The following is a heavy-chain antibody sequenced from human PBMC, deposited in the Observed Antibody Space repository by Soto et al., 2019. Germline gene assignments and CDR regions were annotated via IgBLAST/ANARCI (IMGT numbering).Heavy chain of an antibody. D-gene: IGHD2-21*01. V-gene: IGHV3-30-3*01. J-gene: IGHJ4*02. Sequence: GGSLRLSCAASGFTFSSYAMHWVRQAPGKGLEWVAVISYDGSNKYYADSVKGRFTISRDDARNSLFLQMNSLRDEDTAVYYCARGEEVGYWGQGTLVTVSS. CDR1: GFTFSSYA. CDR3: ARGEEVGY. CDR2: ISYDGSNK.